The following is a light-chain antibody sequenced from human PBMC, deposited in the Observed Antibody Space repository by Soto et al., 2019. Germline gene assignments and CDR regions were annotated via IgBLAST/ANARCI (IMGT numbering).Light chain of an antibody. CDR1: QSISSN. V-gene: IGKV1-39*01. Sequence: DIQMTQSPSSLSASVGDRVTITCRASQSISSNLNWYQQKPGEAPKLLIYVASSLQSGVPSRFSGSESGTDYTITISSLQPDDFATYYCQQSYSTPYTFGQGTKLEIK. CDR2: VAS. CDR3: QQSYSTPYT. J-gene: IGKJ2*01.